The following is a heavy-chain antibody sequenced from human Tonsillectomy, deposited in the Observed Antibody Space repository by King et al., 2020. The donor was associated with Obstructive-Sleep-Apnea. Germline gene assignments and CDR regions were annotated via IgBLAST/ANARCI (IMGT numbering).Heavy chain of an antibody. CDR2: INHSGSA. CDR1: GGSFSVYS. D-gene: IGHD4-17*01. Sequence: QVQLQQWGAGLLKPSETLSLTCAVYGGSFSVYSLSWIRQPPGKGLEWIGEINHSGSATYNPSLKNRVTISVDTSKNQFSLKLSSVTAADTAVYYCASGEVYYGDYDDWGQGTLVTVSS. J-gene: IGHJ4*02. CDR3: ASGEVYYGDYDD. V-gene: IGHV4-34*01.